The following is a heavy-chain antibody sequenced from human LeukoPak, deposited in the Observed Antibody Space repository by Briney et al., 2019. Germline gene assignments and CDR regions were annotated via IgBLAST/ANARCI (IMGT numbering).Heavy chain of an antibody. CDR2: IYPGDSDT. Sequence: GESLKISCKGSGYSFTSYCIGWVRQMPGKGLEWMGIIYPGDSDTRYSPSFQGQVTISADKSISTAYLQWSSLKASDTAMYYCARSPPPVYSSSWIPFDYWGQGTLVTVSS. D-gene: IGHD6-13*01. CDR3: ARSPPPVYSSSWIPFDY. CDR1: GYSFTSYC. V-gene: IGHV5-51*01. J-gene: IGHJ4*02.